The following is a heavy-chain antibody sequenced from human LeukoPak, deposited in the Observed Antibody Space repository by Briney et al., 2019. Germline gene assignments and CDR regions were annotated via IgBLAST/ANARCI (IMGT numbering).Heavy chain of an antibody. D-gene: IGHD6-13*01. Sequence: PGGSLRLSCAAYGFTFSSYSMNWVRQAPGKGLEWVSSISSGSSFIYYADSVKGRFTISRDNAKNSLYLQMNSLRAEDTAVYYCARDSGSPQDAFDIWGQGTMVTVSS. V-gene: IGHV3-21*01. CDR3: ARDSGSPQDAFDI. CDR1: GFTFSSYS. CDR2: ISSGSSFI. J-gene: IGHJ3*02.